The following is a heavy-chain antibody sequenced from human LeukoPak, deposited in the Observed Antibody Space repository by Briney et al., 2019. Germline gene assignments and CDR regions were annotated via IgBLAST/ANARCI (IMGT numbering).Heavy chain of an antibody. V-gene: IGHV4-4*07. CDR1: GESITYYN. D-gene: IGHD5-12*01. Sequence: PSETLSLTCTVSGESITYYNWSWIRQPAGKGLEWIGRIYSSGSTNYNPSLKSRVTMSLDTSKKQFSLKLTSVTAADTAVYYCARHKGGYTVYYFDYWGQGTLVTVSS. CDR3: ARHKGGYTVYYFDY. J-gene: IGHJ4*02. CDR2: IYSSGST.